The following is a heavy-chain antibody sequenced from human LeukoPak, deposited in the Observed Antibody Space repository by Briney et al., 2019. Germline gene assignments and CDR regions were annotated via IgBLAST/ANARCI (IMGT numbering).Heavy chain of an antibody. CDR1: GYTFTRYY. V-gene: IGHV1-46*01. J-gene: IGHJ5*02. Sequence: ASVKDSCKASGYTFTRYYMYWVRQAPGQGLEWMGIINPSGGSTNYAQKFQGRVTMTRDTSTTTDYMELSSLRSEDTAVYYCARDNSVGDIAWWFDPWGQGTLVTVSS. CDR3: ARDNSVGDIAWWFDP. CDR2: INPSGGST. D-gene: IGHD3-16*02.